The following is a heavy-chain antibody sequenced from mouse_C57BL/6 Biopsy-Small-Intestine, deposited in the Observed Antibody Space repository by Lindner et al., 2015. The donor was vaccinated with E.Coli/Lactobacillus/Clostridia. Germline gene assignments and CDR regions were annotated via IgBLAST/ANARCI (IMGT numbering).Heavy chain of an antibody. V-gene: IGHV1-14*01. CDR3: ARWNNYVEVSAMDY. CDR1: EYTFTSYV. D-gene: IGHD5-2*01. J-gene: IGHJ4*01. Sequence: VQLQESGPELVEPGASVKMSCKASEYTFTSYVIHWVKQKSGQGLEWIGYFNPYNDGTKYNEKFKGKATLTSDKASSTAYMELSSLTSEDSAVYYCARWNNYVEVSAMDYWGQGTSVIVSS. CDR2: FNPYNDGT.